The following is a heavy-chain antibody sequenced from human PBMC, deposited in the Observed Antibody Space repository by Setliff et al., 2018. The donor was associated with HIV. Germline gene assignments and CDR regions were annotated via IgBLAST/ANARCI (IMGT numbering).Heavy chain of an antibody. D-gene: IGHD1-26*01. CDR3: ARSAMAKYSYGQSPIPSYWFFDL. CDR1: GGSINSGIYY. V-gene: IGHV4-39*07. J-gene: IGHJ2*01. Sequence: PSETLSLTCTVSGGSINSGIYYWTWIRQPPGKGLEWIGEVNHSGSTNYNPSLKSRVTISVDTSKNQFSLRLSSVTAADTAVYYCARSAMAKYSYGQSPIPSYWFFDLWGRGTLVTVSS. CDR2: VNHSGST.